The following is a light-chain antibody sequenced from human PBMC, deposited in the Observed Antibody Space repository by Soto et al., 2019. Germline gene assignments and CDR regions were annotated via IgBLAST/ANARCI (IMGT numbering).Light chain of an antibody. CDR2: DAS. Sequence: DIQMTQSPSSLSASVGDRVTITCRASQSISRCLAWYRQKPGKAPTLLIYDASSLQSGVPSRFSGSGSGTEFTLTISSLQPDDFATYYCQQYQIDWTFGQGTKVDIK. CDR3: QQYQIDWT. J-gene: IGKJ1*01. V-gene: IGKV1-5*01. CDR1: QSISRC.